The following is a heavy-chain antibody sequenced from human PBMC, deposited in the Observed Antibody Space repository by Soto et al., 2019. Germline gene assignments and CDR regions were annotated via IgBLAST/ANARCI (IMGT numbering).Heavy chain of an antibody. CDR2: IDPKRGAP. D-gene: IGHD5-12*01. CDR1: GPTFIAYY. CDR3: ALVSVDVPV. V-gene: IGHV1-2*02. Sequence: QLVQSGAEVKKPGASVRVSCKTSGPTFIAYYIYWVRQAPRQGLEWKGWIDPKRGAPTYEQKCLGTITMTRDTSINTAYVDTNRLTSDDTAVYYCALVSVDVPVWGQGTLITVSS. J-gene: IGHJ4*02.